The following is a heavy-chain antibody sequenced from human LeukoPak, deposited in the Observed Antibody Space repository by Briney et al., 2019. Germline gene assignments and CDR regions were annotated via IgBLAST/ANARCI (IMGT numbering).Heavy chain of an antibody. V-gene: IGHV4-4*07. CDR2: NYTSGST. CDR3: ARGGSTSYYYYYMDV. CDR1: GGSISSYY. D-gene: IGHD2-2*01. J-gene: IGHJ6*03. Sequence: SETLSLTCTVSGGSISSYYWSWIRQPAGKGLEWIGRNYTSGSTNYNPSLKSRVTMSVDTSKNQFSLKLSSVTAADTAVYYCARGGSTSYYYYYMDVWGKGTTVTVSS.